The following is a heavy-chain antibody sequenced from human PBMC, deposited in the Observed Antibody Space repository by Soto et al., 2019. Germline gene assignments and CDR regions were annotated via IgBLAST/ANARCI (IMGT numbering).Heavy chain of an antibody. CDR3: TRDPVGGNWFDP. Sequence: QVQLVQSGVEVKKPGASVKVSCKASGYTFTSYGISWVRQAPGQGLEWMGWTNPYNGNTNYAQKLQGRVTMTTDTSTSTAYMELRSLRSDATAVDYCTRDPVGGNWFDPWGQGTLVTVSS. CDR2: TNPYNGNT. J-gene: IGHJ5*02. V-gene: IGHV1-18*01. D-gene: IGHD1-26*01. CDR1: GYTFTSYG.